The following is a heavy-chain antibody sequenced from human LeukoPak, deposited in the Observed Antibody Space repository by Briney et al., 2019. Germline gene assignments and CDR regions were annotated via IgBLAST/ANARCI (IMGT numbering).Heavy chain of an antibody. CDR1: GGSFSGYY. CDR3: ARSSPPYAPLDI. V-gene: IGHV4-34*01. CDR2: INHSGDT. J-gene: IGHJ3*02. D-gene: IGHD2-2*01. Sequence: SSETLSLTCAVYGGSFSGYYWSWIRQPPGKGLEWVGEINHSGDTNYNPSLKSRVTMSVDTSKDQFSLKLSSVIAADTAVYFCARSSPPYAPLDIWGQGTMVTVSS.